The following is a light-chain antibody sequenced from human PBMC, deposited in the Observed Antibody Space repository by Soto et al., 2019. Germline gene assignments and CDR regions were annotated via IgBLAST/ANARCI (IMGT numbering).Light chain of an antibody. CDR2: AAS. CDR1: QGISTF. CDR3: QHSTTWT. Sequence: DIQMNQSPSSLSASVGDRVTITCRASQGISTFLNWYQQKPGKAPKLLIYAASSLQSGVPSRFSGSGSETDFTLTISSLQPEDFATYSCQHSTTWTFGQGTKVDIK. V-gene: IGKV1-39*01. J-gene: IGKJ1*01.